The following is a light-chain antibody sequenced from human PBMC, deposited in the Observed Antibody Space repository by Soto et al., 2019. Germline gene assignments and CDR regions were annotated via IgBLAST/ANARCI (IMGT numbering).Light chain of an antibody. Sequence: QSVLTQPPSVSAAPGQTVTISCSGSSSNIGNNYVSWYQQLPGTAPKLLIYENNKRPSGIPDRFSGSKSGTSATLGITGLQTGDEAEYYGGTWDSSLSANWVFGGGTKLTVL. CDR1: SSNIGNNY. CDR2: ENN. V-gene: IGLV1-51*02. J-gene: IGLJ3*02. CDR3: GTWDSSLSANWV.